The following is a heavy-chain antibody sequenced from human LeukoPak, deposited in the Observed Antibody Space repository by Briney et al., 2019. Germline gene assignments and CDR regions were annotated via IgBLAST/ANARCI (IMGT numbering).Heavy chain of an antibody. V-gene: IGHV3-21*01. CDR3: ARDREVRGVMCGMDV. J-gene: IGHJ6*02. D-gene: IGHD3-10*01. CDR2: ISSSSSYI. Sequence: GGSLRLSCAASGFTFSSYSMNWVRQAPGKGLEWVSSISSSSSYIYYADSVKGRFTISRDNAKNSLYLQMNSLRAEDTAVYYCARDREVRGVMCGMDVWGQGTTVTVSS. CDR1: GFTFSSYS.